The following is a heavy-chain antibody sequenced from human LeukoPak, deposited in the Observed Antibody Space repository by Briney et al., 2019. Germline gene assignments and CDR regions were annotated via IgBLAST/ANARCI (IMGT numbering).Heavy chain of an antibody. D-gene: IGHD4-17*01. J-gene: IGHJ4*02. V-gene: IGHV3-11*04. CDR2: ISSSSSTI. CDR1: GFTFSDYY. CDR3: AGDPTRYLRYGYFDY. Sequence: KPGGSLRLSCAASGFTFSDYYMSWIRQAPGKGLEWVSYISSSSSTIYYADSVKGRFTISRDNAKNSLYLQMNSLRAEDTAIYYCAGDPTRYLRYGYFDYWGQGAQVTVSS.